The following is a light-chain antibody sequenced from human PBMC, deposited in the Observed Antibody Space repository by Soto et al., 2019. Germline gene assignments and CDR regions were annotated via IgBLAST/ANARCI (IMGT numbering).Light chain of an antibody. CDR1: QSVSSF. CDR3: QQRGYT. V-gene: IGKV3-11*01. J-gene: IGKJ2*01. CDR2: DTS. Sequence: EIVLTQSPATLSLSPGERATLSCRASQSVSSFLAWYQQKPGQAPRLLIYDTSSRATGIPARFSGSGSGIDFTLTISSLEPEDFAVYYCQQRGYTFGQGTKLEIK.